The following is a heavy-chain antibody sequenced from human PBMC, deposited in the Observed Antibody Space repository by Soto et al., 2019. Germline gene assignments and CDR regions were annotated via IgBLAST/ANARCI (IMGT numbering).Heavy chain of an antibody. CDR2: IYHTGKT. J-gene: IGHJ5*01. CDR1: GGSVSSGGW. Sequence: SETLSLTCAVSGGSVSSGGWWNWVRQSPGKGLEWIGEIYHTGKTNYNPSLESRVTISVDKSKNEFSLKLTSEDTAVYYCARPRDWNYRWYDFWGQGTLVTVSS. D-gene: IGHD1-7*01. CDR3: ARPRDWNYRWYDF. V-gene: IGHV4-4*02.